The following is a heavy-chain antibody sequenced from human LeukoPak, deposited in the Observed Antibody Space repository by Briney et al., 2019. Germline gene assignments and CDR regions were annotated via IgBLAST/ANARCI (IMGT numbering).Heavy chain of an antibody. D-gene: IGHD3-22*01. J-gene: IGHJ3*02. V-gene: IGHV3-30*04. CDR3: ARDSADYDSSAFDAFDI. CDR1: GFTFSSYA. Sequence: PGGSLRLSCAASGFTFSSYAMHWVRQAPGKGLEWVAVISYDGSNKYYADSVKGRFTISRDNSKNTLYLQMNSLRAEDTAVYYCARDSADYDSSAFDAFDIWGQGTMVTVSS. CDR2: ISYDGSNK.